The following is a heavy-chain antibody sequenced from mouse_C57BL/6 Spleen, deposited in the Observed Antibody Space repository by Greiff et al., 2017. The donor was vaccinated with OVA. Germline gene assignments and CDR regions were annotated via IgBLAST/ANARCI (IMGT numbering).Heavy chain of an antibody. D-gene: IGHD1-1*01. V-gene: IGHV1-78*01. J-gene: IGHJ1*03. CDR1: GYTFTDHT. CDR3: ARGGYYGSSDWYFDV. CDR2: IYPRDGST. Sequence: QVQLQQSDAELVKPGASVKISCKVSGYTFTDHTIHWMKQRPEQGLEWIGYIYPRDGSTKYNEKFKGKATLTADKSSSTAYMQLNSLTSEDSAVYFCARGGYYGSSDWYFDVWGTGTTVTVSS.